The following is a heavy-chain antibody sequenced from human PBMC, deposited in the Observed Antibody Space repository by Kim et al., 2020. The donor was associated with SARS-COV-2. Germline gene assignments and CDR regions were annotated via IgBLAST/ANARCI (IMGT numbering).Heavy chain of an antibody. CDR2: IWYDGSKK. CDR1: GFTFSSFG. V-gene: IGHV3-33*01. Sequence: GGSLRLSCAASGFTFSSFGMHWVRQAPGKGLEWVAVIWYDGSKKYYADSVKGRFTISRDTSKNTLYLQMNSLRAEDTAVYYCARDLGDFWSGPNDGMDVWGPGTKVTVSS. J-gene: IGHJ6*02. D-gene: IGHD3-3*01. CDR3: ARDLGDFWSGPNDGMDV.